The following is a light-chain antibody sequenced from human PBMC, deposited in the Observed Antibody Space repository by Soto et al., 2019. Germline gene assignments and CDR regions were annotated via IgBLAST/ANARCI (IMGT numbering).Light chain of an antibody. Sequence: DIQMTQSPSTLSASVGDRVTITCRASQSIIKYLAWYQQKPGKAPKLLIYEASNLENGVPSRFSGSGFGTEFTLTISSLQPDDFATYYCQQSSNYPWTFGQGTKVDIK. J-gene: IGKJ1*01. CDR1: QSIIKY. CDR3: QQSSNYPWT. CDR2: EAS. V-gene: IGKV1-5*03.